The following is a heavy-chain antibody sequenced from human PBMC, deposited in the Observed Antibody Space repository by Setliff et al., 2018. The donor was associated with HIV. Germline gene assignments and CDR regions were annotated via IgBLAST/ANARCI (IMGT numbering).Heavy chain of an antibody. Sequence: PGGSLRLSCAASGLTFSTSWMQWVRQSPGEGLLWVARLNPEANYIHNADSVKGRFTIPRDNAKNTLYLQVNSLRAEDTAIYYCARKLRPGHGVDVWGQGTTVTVSS. V-gene: IGHV3-74*01. CDR1: GLTFSTSW. J-gene: IGHJ6*02. CDR2: LNPEANYI. D-gene: IGHD3-10*01. CDR3: ARKLRPGHGVDV.